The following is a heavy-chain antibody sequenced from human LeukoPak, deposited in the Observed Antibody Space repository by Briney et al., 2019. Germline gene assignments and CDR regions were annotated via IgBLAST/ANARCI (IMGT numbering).Heavy chain of an antibody. V-gene: IGHV4-59*01. Sequence: SETLSLTCTVSGGSISSYYWSWIRQPPGKGLEWIGYIYYSGSTNYNPSLKSRATISVDTSKNQFSLKLSSVTAADTAVYYCARNLGGSSWVFDYRGQGTLVTVSS. J-gene: IGHJ4*02. CDR2: IYYSGST. D-gene: IGHD6-13*01. CDR1: GGSISSYY. CDR3: ARNLGGSSWVFDY.